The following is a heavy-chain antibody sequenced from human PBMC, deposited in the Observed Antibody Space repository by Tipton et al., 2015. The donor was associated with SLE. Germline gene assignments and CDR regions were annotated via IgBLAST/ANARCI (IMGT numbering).Heavy chain of an antibody. CDR1: GGSISSYY. V-gene: IGHV4-59*08. CDR3: ARGYCSGGSCHGGYNLFDP. CDR2: IYYSGST. Sequence: TLSLTCTVSGGSISSYYWSWIRQPPGKGLEWIGYIYYSGSTNYNPSLKSRVTISVDTSKNQFSLKLSSVTAADTAVYYCARGYCSGGSCHGGYNLFDPWGQGTLVTVSS. J-gene: IGHJ5*02. D-gene: IGHD2-15*01.